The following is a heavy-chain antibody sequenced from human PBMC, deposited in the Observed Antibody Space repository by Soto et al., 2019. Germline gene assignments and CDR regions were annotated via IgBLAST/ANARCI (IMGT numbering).Heavy chain of an antibody. CDR2: ISYDGVDK. CDR3: ARDFRRMVRGIDY. CDR1: GFTFWTNA. Sequence: QVQLVESGGGVVQPGRSLRLSCAASGFTFWTNAMRWVRQAPGRGLEWVAGISYDGVDKYYADSVKGRFTISRDNSKNTLFLLMDNLGPEDTAVYYCARDFRRMVRGIDYWGQGTLVTVSS. J-gene: IGHJ4*02. V-gene: IGHV3-30-3*01. D-gene: IGHD3-10*01.